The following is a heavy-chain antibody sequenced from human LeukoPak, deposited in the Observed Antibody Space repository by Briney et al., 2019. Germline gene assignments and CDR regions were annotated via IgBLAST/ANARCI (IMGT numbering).Heavy chain of an antibody. D-gene: IGHD5-24*01. Sequence: SETLSLTCTVSGGSISSYYWSWIRQPPGKGLEWIGYIYYSGSTNYNPSLKSRVTISVDTSKNQSSLKLSSVTAADTAVYYCAIGRDGYNYHVDYWGQGTLVTVSS. J-gene: IGHJ4*02. CDR1: GGSISSYY. CDR3: AIGRDGYNYHVDY. V-gene: IGHV4-59*01. CDR2: IYYSGST.